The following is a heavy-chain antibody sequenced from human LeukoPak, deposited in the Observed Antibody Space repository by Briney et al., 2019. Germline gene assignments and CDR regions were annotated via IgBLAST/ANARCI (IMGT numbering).Heavy chain of an antibody. CDR2: IDPSDSYT. V-gene: IGHV5-10-1*01. CDR3: ARQDYGGNSDY. Sequence: GESLKISCKGSGYSFTSYWISWVRQMPGKGLEWMGRIDPSDSYTNYSPSFQGHVTISVDKSISIAYLQWSSLKVSDTAMYYCARQDYGGNSDYWGQGTLVTVSS. J-gene: IGHJ4*02. D-gene: IGHD4-23*01. CDR1: GYSFTSYW.